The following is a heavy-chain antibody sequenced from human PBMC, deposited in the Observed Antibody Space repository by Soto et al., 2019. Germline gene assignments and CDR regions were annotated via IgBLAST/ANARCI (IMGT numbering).Heavy chain of an antibody. CDR1: GGSISSYY. CDR3: ACGGDIVVVPAATLDAFDI. D-gene: IGHD2-2*01. CDR2: IYYSGST. Sequence: SETLSLTCTFSGGSISSYYWSLIRQPPGKGLEWIGYIYYSGSTNYNPSLKSRVTISVDTSKNQFSLKLSSVTAADTAVYYCACGGDIVVVPAATLDAFDIWGQGTMVTVSS. V-gene: IGHV4-59*01. J-gene: IGHJ3*02.